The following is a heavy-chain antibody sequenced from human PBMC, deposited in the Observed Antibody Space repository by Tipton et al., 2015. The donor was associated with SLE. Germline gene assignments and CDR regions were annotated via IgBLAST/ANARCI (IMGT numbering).Heavy chain of an antibody. CDR1: GFTFSSYA. D-gene: IGHD3-22*01. Sequence: SLRLSCAASGFTFSSYAMHWVRQAPGKGLEWVSGISGSGGSTYYAESVKGRFSISRENSKKTLYLQMNSLRAEDTAVYYCARDFGYYDSSGSYTWGQGTLVTVSS. CDR3: ARDFGYYDSSGSYT. J-gene: IGHJ1*01. V-gene: IGHV3-23*01. CDR2: ISGSGGST.